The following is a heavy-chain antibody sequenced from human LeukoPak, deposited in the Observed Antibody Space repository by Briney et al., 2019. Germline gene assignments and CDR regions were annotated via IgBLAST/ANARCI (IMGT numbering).Heavy chain of an antibody. D-gene: IGHD2-8*02. CDR2: LNGDGSAT. V-gene: IGHV3-74*03. CDR3: TRGGVTFDI. CDR1: GFTFSSYW. Sequence: GGSLRLSCAASGFTFSSYWMHWVRQAPGKGPVWVSRLNGDGSATTYADSVKGRFTISRDNAKNTLYLQMSNLRAEDTAVYYCTRGGVTFDIWGQGTVVTVSS. J-gene: IGHJ3*02.